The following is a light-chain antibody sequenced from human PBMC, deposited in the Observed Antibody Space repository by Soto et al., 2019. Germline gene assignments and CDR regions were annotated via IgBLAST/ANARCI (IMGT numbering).Light chain of an antibody. Sequence: EIVLTQSPGTLSLSPGETATLSCRASQSVGSSYLAWYQQKPGQAPRLLTYGASRRATGIPDRFSGSGSGTDFTLIISTLEPEDFAVYYCQQYVSSPPWTFGQGTKVDIK. V-gene: IGKV3-20*01. CDR2: GAS. J-gene: IGKJ2*02. CDR1: QSVGSSY. CDR3: QQYVSSPPWT.